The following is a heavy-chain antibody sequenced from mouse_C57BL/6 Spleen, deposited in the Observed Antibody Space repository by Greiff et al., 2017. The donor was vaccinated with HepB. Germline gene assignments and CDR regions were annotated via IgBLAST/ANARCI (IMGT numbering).Heavy chain of an antibody. Sequence: QVQLQQPGAELVKPGASVKLSCKASGYTFTSYWMQWVKQRPGQGLEWIGEIDPSASYPNYNQKFKGKATVTVDTSASPAYMQLSSLTSEDSAVYYCVGNYGSSYVGFAYWGQGTLVTVSA. CDR2: IDPSASYP. CDR3: VGNYGSSYVGFAY. CDR1: GYTFTSYW. D-gene: IGHD1-1*01. J-gene: IGHJ3*01. V-gene: IGHV1-50*01.